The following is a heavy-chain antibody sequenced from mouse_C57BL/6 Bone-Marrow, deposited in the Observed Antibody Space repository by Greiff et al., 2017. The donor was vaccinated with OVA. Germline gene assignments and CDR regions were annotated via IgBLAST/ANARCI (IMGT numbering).Heavy chain of an antibody. V-gene: IGHV1-15*01. D-gene: IGHD6-1*01. Sequence: QVQLQQSGAELVRPGASVTLSCKASGYTFTDYEMHWVKQTPVHGLEWIGAIDPETGGTAYNQKFKGKAILTADKPSSTAYMELRSLTSEDSAVYYCTSPSFDYAMDYWGQGTSVTVSS. CDR1: GYTFTDYE. J-gene: IGHJ4*01. CDR3: TSPSFDYAMDY. CDR2: IDPETGGT.